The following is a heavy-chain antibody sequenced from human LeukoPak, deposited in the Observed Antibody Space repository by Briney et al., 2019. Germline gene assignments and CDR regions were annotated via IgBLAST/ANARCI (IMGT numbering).Heavy chain of an antibody. D-gene: IGHD4-17*01. J-gene: IGHJ4*02. CDR2: INSNGAVI. CDR3: ARDPDGDYDFDY. Sequence: PGGSLRLSCAASGFSFSDYGMNWVRRAPGKGLEWLSHINSNGAVISYADSVKGRFTIFRDTAKSSLYLQMNSLKIEDTAIYFCARDPDGDYDFDYWGQGTLVTVSS. V-gene: IGHV3-48*01. CDR1: GFSFSDYG.